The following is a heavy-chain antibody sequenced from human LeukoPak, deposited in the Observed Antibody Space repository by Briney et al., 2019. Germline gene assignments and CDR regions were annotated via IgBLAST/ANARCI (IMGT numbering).Heavy chain of an antibody. J-gene: IGHJ4*02. CDR2: INPNTGGA. CDR3: TREDY. Sequence: ASVKVSCKASGYTFSDYYIHWVRQAPGQGLEWMGWINPNTGGATYAQKFQGRVTMTRDTSISTAYVELSSLRSDDTAVYYCTREDYWGQGTLVTVSS. V-gene: IGHV1-2*02. CDR1: GYTFSDYY.